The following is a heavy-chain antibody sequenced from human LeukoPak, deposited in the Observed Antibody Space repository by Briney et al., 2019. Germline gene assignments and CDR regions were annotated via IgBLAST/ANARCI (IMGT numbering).Heavy chain of an antibody. J-gene: IGHJ4*02. CDR3: ARVYCSGRSCYLFDY. CDR1: GGSISSSSYY. CDR2: IYYSGST. Sequence: SETLSLTCTVSGGSISSSSYYWGWIRQPPGKGLEWIGSIYYSGSTYYNPSLKSRVSISVDTSKNQFSLKLSSATAADTAVYFCARVYCSGRSCYLFDYWGQGTLVTVSS. D-gene: IGHD2-15*01. V-gene: IGHV4-39*07.